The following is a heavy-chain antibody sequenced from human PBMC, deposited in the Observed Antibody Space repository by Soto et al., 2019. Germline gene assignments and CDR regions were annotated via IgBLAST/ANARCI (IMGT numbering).Heavy chain of an antibody. CDR3: ARDPYYYDSSGYYRVWFDP. J-gene: IGHJ5*02. V-gene: IGHV1-18*01. Sequence: GAAVKVSCKASGYTLTSYGISWVRQAPGQGLEWMGWISAYSGNTNYAQKLQGRVTMTTDTSTSTAYMELRSLRSDDTAVYYCARDPYYYDSSGYYRVWFDPWGQGTLVTVSS. D-gene: IGHD3-22*01. CDR2: ISAYSGNT. CDR1: GYTLTSYG.